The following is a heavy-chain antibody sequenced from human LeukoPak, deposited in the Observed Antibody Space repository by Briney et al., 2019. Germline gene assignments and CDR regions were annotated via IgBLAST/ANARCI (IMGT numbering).Heavy chain of an antibody. CDR3: ARDSTGYWYFDL. CDR2: ISGSGGST. Sequence: GGSLRLSCAASGFTFSSYAMSWVRQAPGKGLEWVSAISGSGGSTYYADSVKGRFTISRDNSKSTLYLQMNSLRAEDTAVYYCARDSTGYWYFDLWGRGTLVSVSS. CDR1: GFTFSSYA. V-gene: IGHV3-23*01. J-gene: IGHJ2*01. D-gene: IGHD3-3*02.